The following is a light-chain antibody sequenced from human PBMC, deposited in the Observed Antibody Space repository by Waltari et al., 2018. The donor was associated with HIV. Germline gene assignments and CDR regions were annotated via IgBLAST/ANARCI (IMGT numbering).Light chain of an antibody. CDR3: HVWDNTRDHLV. CDR1: NFGAIS. Sequence: SFVLTQPPSVSVPPGKTARIAGGGNNFGAISVLWYQQNTGQAPVLVVDNDDDRPSGIPERFSGSNSGNTATLTICRVEAGDEADYYCHVWDNTRDHLVFGGGTKLTVL. CDR2: NDD. J-gene: IGLJ2*01. V-gene: IGLV3-21*03.